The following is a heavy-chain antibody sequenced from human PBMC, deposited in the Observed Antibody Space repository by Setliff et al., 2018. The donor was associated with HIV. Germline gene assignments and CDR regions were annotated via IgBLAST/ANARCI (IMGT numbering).Heavy chain of an antibody. CDR2: IYKGGST. D-gene: IGHD3-10*01. Sequence: PSETLSLTCVVSGYSISSSYWWGWIRQPPGKGLEWIGWIGYIYKGGSTYYNPSLKSRVTMSEDTSKNQFSLKLRSVTAVDTAVYYCARSALWFGEADWYFDLWGRGTLVTVPQ. CDR3: ARSALWFGEADWYFDL. CDR1: GYSISSSYW. V-gene: IGHV4-28*01. J-gene: IGHJ2*01.